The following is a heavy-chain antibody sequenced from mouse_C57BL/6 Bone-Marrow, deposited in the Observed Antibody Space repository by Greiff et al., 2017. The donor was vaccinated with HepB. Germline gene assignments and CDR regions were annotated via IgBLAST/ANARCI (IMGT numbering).Heavy chain of an antibody. V-gene: IGHV1-64*01. Sequence: QVQLQQPGAELVKPGASVKLSCKASGYTFTSYWMHWVKQRPGQGLEWIGMIHPNSGSTNYNEKFKSKATLTVDKSSSTAYMQLSSLTSEDSAVYYCARESNYYGNGYFDVWGTGTTVTVSS. CDR1: GYTFTSYW. J-gene: IGHJ1*03. CDR2: IHPNSGST. D-gene: IGHD1-2*01. CDR3: ARESNYYGNGYFDV.